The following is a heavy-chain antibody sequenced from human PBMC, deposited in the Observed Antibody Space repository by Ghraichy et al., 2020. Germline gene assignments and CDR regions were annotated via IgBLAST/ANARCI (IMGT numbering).Heavy chain of an antibody. CDR3: ARLAPLAEDY. CDR1: GGSISSYNYY. J-gene: IGHJ4*02. V-gene: IGHV4-39*01. CDR2: SYYSGNT. Sequence: SETLSLTCTVYGGSISSYNYYWGWIRQSPGKRLDWIGNSYYSGNTNYNPSLKSRVTISVDRSKSQFYLKLNSVTAADTAVYYCARLAPLAEDYWGQGALV.